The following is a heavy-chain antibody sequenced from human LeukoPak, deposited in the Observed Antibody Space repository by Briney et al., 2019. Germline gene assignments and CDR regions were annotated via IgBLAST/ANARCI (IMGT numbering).Heavy chain of an antibody. CDR2: IKQDGSEK. D-gene: IGHD3-3*01. J-gene: IGHJ6*03. CDR3: ARAYYDFWSGYYGYYYMDV. CDR1: GFTFDDYG. Sequence: GGSLRLSCAASGFTFDDYGMSWVRQAPGKGLEWVANIKQDGSEKYYVDSVKGRFTISRDNAKNSLYLQMNSLRAEDTAVYYCARAYYDFWSGYYGYYYMDVWGKGTTVTVSS. V-gene: IGHV3-7*01.